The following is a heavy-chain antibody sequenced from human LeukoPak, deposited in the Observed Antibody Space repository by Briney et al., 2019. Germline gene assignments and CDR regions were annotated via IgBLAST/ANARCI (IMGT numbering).Heavy chain of an antibody. D-gene: IGHD3-22*01. CDR3: ARELYYYYDSSGSYFDY. J-gene: IGHJ4*02. V-gene: IGHV1-69*04. Sequence: SVKVSCKASGGTFSGYAISWVRQAPGQGLEWMGRIIPILGIANYAQKFQGRVTITADKSTSTAYMELSSLRSEDTAVYYCARELYYYYDSSGSYFDYWGQGTLVTVSS. CDR2: IIPILGIA. CDR1: GGTFSGYA.